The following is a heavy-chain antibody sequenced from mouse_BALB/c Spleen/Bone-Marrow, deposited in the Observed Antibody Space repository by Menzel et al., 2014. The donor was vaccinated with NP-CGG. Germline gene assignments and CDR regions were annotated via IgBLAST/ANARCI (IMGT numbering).Heavy chain of an antibody. CDR1: GFTFSSYT. CDR2: ISSGGSYT. Sequence: VVESGGGLVKPGGSLKLSCAASGFTFSSYTMSWVRQTPEKRLEWVATISSGGSYTYYPDSVKGRFTISRDNAKNTLYLQMSSLKSEDTAMYYCTRSYYRYDEEAWFAYWGQGTLVTVSA. V-gene: IGHV5-6-4*01. CDR3: TRSYYRYDEEAWFAY. D-gene: IGHD2-14*01. J-gene: IGHJ3*01.